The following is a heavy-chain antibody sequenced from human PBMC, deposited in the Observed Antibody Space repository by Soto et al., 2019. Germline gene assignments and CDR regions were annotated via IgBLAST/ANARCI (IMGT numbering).Heavy chain of an antibody. Sequence: QVQLQQWGDGLLKPSETLSLTCAVYGGSFSSYYWNWIRQSPGKGLEWIGDINRIGSANYNPSLTGRFTMSVDSSKNQFSLRLTSVTAADTAMYYCARGGVDMIRGITGKRTWLDPWGQGTLVIVS. CDR1: GGSFSSYY. CDR2: INRIGSA. CDR3: ARGGVDMIRGITGKRTWLDP. V-gene: IGHV4-34*01. J-gene: IGHJ5*02. D-gene: IGHD3-10*01.